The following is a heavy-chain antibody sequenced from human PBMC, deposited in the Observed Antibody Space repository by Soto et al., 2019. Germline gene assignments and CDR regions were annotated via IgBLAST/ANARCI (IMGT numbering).Heavy chain of an antibody. Sequence: QVQLQESGPGLVKPSETLSLSCTVSGGSISSHYWCWIRQPPGKGLEWIGNIYYSGSINYNPSLKSRVTISVDTSKNHFSLKLTSVTTADTAVYYCATYSSSWAPWAFDPWGQGTLVTVSS. J-gene: IGHJ5*02. V-gene: IGHV4-59*11. CDR3: ATYSSSWAPWAFDP. CDR1: GGSISSHY. CDR2: IYYSGSI. D-gene: IGHD6-6*01.